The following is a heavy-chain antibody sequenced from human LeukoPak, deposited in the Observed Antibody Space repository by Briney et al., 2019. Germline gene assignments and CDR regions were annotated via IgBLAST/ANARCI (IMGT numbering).Heavy chain of an antibody. J-gene: IGHJ6*02. D-gene: IGHD1-26*01. CDR1: GFIFHDHA. CDR2: ISGDSGSI. V-gene: IGHV3-9*01. Sequence: GGSLRLSCAVSGFIFHDHAMHWVRQAPGKGLEWVSGISGDSGSIGYADSVKGRFTISRDNAKNSLFLQMDSLRGDDTALYYCAKDISGSYSNIGHYYGMDVWGQGTPVTVSS. CDR3: AKDISGSYSNIGHYYGMDV.